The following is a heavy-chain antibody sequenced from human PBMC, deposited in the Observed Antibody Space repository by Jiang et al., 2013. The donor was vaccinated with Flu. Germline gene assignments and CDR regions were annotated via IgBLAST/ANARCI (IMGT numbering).Heavy chain of an antibody. Sequence: GFTVSSNYMSWVRQAPGKGLEWVSVIYSGGSTYYADSVKGRFTISRDNSKNTLYLQMNSLRAEDTAVYYCAITGTTSSDYYYYGMDVWGQGTTVTVSS. CDR3: AITGTTSSDYYYYGMDV. V-gene: IGHV3-66*01. CDR1: GFTVSSNY. D-gene: IGHD1-7*01. CDR2: IYSGGST. J-gene: IGHJ6*02.